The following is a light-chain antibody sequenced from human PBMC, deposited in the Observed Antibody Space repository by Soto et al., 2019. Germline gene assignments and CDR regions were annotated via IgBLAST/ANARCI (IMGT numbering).Light chain of an antibody. CDR1: SSDVGGYNY. CDR2: DVS. Sequence: QSVLTQPASVSGSPGQSITISCTGTSSDVGGYNYVSWYQQLPGKAPKLMIYDVSDRPSGVSNRFSGSKSGNTASLTISGLQAEDEADYYCTSYSRYRVLVFGGGTKVTVL. J-gene: IGLJ3*02. V-gene: IGLV2-14*01. CDR3: TSYSRYRVLV.